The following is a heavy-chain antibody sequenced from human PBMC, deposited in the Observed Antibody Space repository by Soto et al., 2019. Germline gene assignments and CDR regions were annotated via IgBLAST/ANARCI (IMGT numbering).Heavy chain of an antibody. J-gene: IGHJ4*02. CDR2: ISYDGSNK. CDR1: GFTFSSYG. D-gene: IGHD2-15*01. Sequence: QVQLVESGGGVVQPGRSLRLSCAASGFTFSSYGMHWVRQAPGKGLEWVAVISYDGSNKYYADSVKGRFTISRDNSKNTLDLQMNSLRAEDTAGYYCAIRSWQGGPETFDYWGQGTLVTVSS. V-gene: IGHV3-30*03. CDR3: AIRSWQGGPETFDY.